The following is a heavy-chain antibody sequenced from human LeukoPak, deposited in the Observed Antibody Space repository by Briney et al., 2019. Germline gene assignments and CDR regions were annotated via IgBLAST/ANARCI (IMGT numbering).Heavy chain of an antibody. CDR1: GVSISSSSYY. V-gene: IGHV4-61*02. Sequence: PSETLSLTCTVSGVSISSSSYYWSWIRQPAGKGLEWIGRIYTSGSTNYNPSLKSRVTMSVDTSKNQFSLKQSSVTAADTAVYYCARDSLWFGELFFDYWGQGTLVTVSS. D-gene: IGHD3-10*01. CDR3: ARDSLWFGELFFDY. CDR2: IYTSGST. J-gene: IGHJ4*02.